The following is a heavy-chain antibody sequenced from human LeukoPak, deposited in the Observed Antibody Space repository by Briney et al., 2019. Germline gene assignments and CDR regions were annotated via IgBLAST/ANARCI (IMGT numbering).Heavy chain of an antibody. CDR3: AREEGLAVTGPHYVDN. CDR1: GFTISSYW. J-gene: IGHJ4*02. CDR2: INRDGSSI. V-gene: IGHV3-74*01. D-gene: IGHD6-19*01. Sequence: GGSLRLSCAASGFTISSYWMQWVRQAPGKGLVWVSRINRDGSSITYADPVKGRFTISRDNAKNTLYPQMNSLRAEDTAVYYCAREEGLAVTGPHYVDNWGQGTLVTVSS.